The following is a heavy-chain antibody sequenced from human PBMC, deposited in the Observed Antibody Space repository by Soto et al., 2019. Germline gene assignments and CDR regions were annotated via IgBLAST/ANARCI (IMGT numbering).Heavy chain of an antibody. CDR3: ARQGLLYYDILTGRENYYYGMDV. Sequence: PSETLSLTGTVSGGSISSSSYYWGWIRQPPGKGLEWIGSIYYSGSTYYNPSLKSRVTISVDTSKNQFSLKLSSVTAADTAVYYCARQGLLYYDILTGRENYYYGMDVWGQGTTVTVSS. CDR2: IYYSGST. D-gene: IGHD3-9*01. J-gene: IGHJ6*02. V-gene: IGHV4-39*01. CDR1: GGSISSSSYY.